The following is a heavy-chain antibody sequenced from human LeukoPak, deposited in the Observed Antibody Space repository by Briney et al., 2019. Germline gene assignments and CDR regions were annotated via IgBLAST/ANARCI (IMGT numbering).Heavy chain of an antibody. CDR3: ARGNGYNYGYLDY. D-gene: IGHD5-18*01. J-gene: IGHJ4*02. V-gene: IGHV3-33*01. CDR2: VWHDGSNK. Sequence: GGSLRLSCAPSGFTFSISGMHWVRQAPGKGLAWVTVVWHDGSNKYYADSVKGRFTVSRDNSKNTLYLQMNSLRAEDTAVYYCARGNGYNYGYLDYWGQGALVTVSS. CDR1: GFTFSISG.